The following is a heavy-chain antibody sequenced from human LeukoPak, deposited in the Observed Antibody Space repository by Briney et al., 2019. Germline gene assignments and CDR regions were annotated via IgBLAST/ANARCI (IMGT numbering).Heavy chain of an antibody. Sequence: GGSLRLSCAASGLTFSSRVMTWVRQAPGKGLEWVSTINGDGGNTYYPDSVKGRFTISRDNSKNTLYLQMNSLRAEDTAKYYCASVTVSGGMDVWDQGTTVTVSS. J-gene: IGHJ6*02. CDR2: INGDGGNT. D-gene: IGHD2-21*02. CDR3: ASVTVSGGMDV. CDR1: GLTFSSRV. V-gene: IGHV3-23*01.